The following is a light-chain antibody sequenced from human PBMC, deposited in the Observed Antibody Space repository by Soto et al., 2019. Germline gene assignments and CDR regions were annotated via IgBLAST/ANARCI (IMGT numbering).Light chain of an antibody. CDR3: QQYNSYSWT. V-gene: IGKV1-5*03. CDR1: QSISSW. J-gene: IGKJ1*01. Sequence: DIQMTQSPSTLSASVGDRVTITCRASQSISSWLAWYQQKPGKAPKLLIYKASSLESGVPSRFSGSGSGTEFTLTISSLQPDDFATYYCQQYNSYSWTFGQGTKLDI. CDR2: KAS.